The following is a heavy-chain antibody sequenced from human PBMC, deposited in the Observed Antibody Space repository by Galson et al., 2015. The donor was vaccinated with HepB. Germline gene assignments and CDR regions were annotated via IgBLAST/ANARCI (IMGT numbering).Heavy chain of an antibody. J-gene: IGHJ4*02. CDR3: AKDPGYETGTLDY. CDR1: RFTFSSYG. Sequence: SLRLSCAASRFTFSSYGMHWVRQAPGKGLEWVALISFDGTNKYYADSVKGRFTISRDNSQNTLYLQMSSLRAEDTAVYYCAKDPGYETGTLDYWGQGTLVTVSS. D-gene: IGHD3-10*01. CDR2: ISFDGTNK. V-gene: IGHV3-30*18.